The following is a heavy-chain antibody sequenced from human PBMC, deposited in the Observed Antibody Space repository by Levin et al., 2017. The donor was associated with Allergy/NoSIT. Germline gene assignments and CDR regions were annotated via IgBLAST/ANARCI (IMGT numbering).Heavy chain of an antibody. V-gene: IGHV3-48*01. D-gene: IGHD2-2*01. Sequence: ETLSLTCAASGFTFSSFGMNWVRQPPGKGLEWVSYISSSGSTMYYADSVKGRFTISRDNAKNSLYLQMNSLRAEDTAVYYCARPGYCSSTSCWTGAFDIWGQGTMVTVSS. CDR1: GFTFSSFG. J-gene: IGHJ3*02. CDR2: ISSSGSTM. CDR3: ARPGYCSSTSCWTGAFDI.